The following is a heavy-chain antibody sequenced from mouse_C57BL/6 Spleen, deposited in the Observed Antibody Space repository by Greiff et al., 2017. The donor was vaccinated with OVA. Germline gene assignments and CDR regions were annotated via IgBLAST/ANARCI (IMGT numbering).Heavy chain of an antibody. CDR2: ISYDGSN. CDR1: GYSITSGYY. V-gene: IGHV3-6*01. J-gene: IGHJ3*01. CDR3: AREGVTGAWFAY. Sequence: VQLKESGPGLVKPSQSLSLTCSVTGYSITSGYYWNWIRQFPGNNLEWMGYISYDGSNNYNPSLKNRISITRDTSKNQFFLKLNSVTTEDTATYYCAREGVTGAWFAYWGQGTLVTVSA. D-gene: IGHD2-2*01.